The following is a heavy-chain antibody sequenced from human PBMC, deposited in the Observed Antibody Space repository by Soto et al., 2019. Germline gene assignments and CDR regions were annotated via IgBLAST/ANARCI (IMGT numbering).Heavy chain of an antibody. Sequence: ASVKVSCKASGYTFTGYYMHWVRQAPGQGLEWMGWINPNSGGTNYAQKFQGWVTMTRDTSISTAYMELSRLRSDDTAVYYCAREGLSGDGDGGYFDYWGQGTLVTVSS. CDR3: AREGLSGDGDGGYFDY. D-gene: IGHD3-16*01. J-gene: IGHJ4*02. V-gene: IGHV1-2*04. CDR2: INPNSGGT. CDR1: GYTFTGYY.